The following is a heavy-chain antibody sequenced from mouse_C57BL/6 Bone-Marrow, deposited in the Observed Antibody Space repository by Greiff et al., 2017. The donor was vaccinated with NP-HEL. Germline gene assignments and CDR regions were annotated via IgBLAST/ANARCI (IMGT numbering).Heavy chain of an antibody. J-gene: IGHJ4*01. CDR1: GYTFTSYW. Sequence: QVQLQQPGAELVMPGASVKLSCKASGYTFTSYWMHWVKQRPGQGLEWIGEIDPSDSYTNYNQQFKGKSTLTVDKSSSTAYMQLSSLTSEDAAVYYCARMGVIYYGSRYAMDYWGQGATVTVSS. D-gene: IGHD2-1*01. V-gene: IGHV1-69*01. CDR2: IDPSDSYT. CDR3: ARMGVIYYGSRYAMDY.